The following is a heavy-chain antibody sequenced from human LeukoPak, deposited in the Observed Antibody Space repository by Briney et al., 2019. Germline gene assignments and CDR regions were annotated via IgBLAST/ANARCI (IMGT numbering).Heavy chain of an antibody. CDR2: INPNSGGT. Sequence: ASVKVSCKASGYTFTGYYMHWVRQAPGQGLEWMGWINPNSGGTNYAQKFQGRVTMTRDASISTAYMELSRLRSDDTAVYYCARLPIYCSGGSCYSGLDYWGQGTLVTVSS. CDR1: GYTFTGYY. D-gene: IGHD2-15*01. V-gene: IGHV1-2*02. CDR3: ARLPIYCSGGSCYSGLDY. J-gene: IGHJ4*02.